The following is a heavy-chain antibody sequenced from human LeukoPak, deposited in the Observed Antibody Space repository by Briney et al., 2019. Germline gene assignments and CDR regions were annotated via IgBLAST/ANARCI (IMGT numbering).Heavy chain of an antibody. J-gene: IGHJ3*01. CDR3: AREGPEFLELLWHAFDL. D-gene: IGHD3-10*01. CDR1: GFTFSDYY. Sequence: GGSLRLSCAASGFTFSDYYMSWIRQAPGKGLEWVSVKGRFTISRDNAKNSLYQMNNLRAEDTAVYYCAREGPEFLELLWHAFDLWGQGTMVTVSS. V-gene: IGHV3-11*06.